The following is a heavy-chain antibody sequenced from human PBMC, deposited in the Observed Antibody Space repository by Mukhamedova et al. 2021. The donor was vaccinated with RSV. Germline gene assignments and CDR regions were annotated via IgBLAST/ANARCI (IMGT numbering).Heavy chain of an antibody. CDR2: IYTSGST. V-gene: IGHV4-61*02. CDR3: ARSFLHGFTADYFDY. Sequence: SWIRQPAGKGLEWIGRIYTSGSTNYNPSLKSRVTISVDTSKNQFSLKLSSVTAADTAVYYCARSFLHGFTADYFDYWGQGTLVT. J-gene: IGHJ4*02. D-gene: IGHD3-10*01.